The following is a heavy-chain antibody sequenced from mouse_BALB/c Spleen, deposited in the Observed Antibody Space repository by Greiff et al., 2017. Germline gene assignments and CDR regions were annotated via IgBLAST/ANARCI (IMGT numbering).Heavy chain of an antibody. Sequence: EVHLVESGGGLVQPGGSRKLSCAASGFTFSSFGMHWVRQAPEKGLEWVAYISSGSSTIYYADTVKGRFTISRDNPKNTLFLQMTSLRSEDTAMYYCARSWDDAMDYWGQGTSVTVSS. J-gene: IGHJ4*01. D-gene: IGHD4-1*01. V-gene: IGHV5-17*02. CDR1: GFTFSSFG. CDR2: ISSGSSTI. CDR3: ARSWDDAMDY.